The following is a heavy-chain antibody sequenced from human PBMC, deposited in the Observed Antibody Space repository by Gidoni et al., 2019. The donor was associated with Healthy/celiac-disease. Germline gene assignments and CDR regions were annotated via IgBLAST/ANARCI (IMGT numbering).Heavy chain of an antibody. CDR2: SVVGSGNT. J-gene: IGHJ4*02. Sequence: QMQLVQSGPEVKKPGTSVKVSCKASGFTFTSSAVQWVRQARGQRLEWIGWSVVGSGNTNYAQKFQERVTITRDMSTSTAYMELSSLRSEDTAVYYCAADVEYHSSSWSYWGQGTLVTVSS. CDR3: AADVEYHSSSWSY. V-gene: IGHV1-58*01. CDR1: GFTFTSSA. D-gene: IGHD6-13*01.